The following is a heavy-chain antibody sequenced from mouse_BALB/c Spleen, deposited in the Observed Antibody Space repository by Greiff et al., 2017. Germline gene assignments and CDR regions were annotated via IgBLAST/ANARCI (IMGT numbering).Heavy chain of an antibody. J-gene: IGHJ3*01. CDR3: ARAYDGYSAWFAY. CDR1: GYTFTSYW. V-gene: IGHV1S81*02. Sequence: QVQLQQPGAELVKPGASVKLSCKASGYTFTSYWMHWVKQRPGQGLEWIGEINPSNGRTNYNEKFKSKATLTVDKSSSTAYMQLSSLTSEDSAVYYCARAYDGYSAWFAYWGQGTLVTVSA. D-gene: IGHD2-3*01. CDR2: INPSNGRT.